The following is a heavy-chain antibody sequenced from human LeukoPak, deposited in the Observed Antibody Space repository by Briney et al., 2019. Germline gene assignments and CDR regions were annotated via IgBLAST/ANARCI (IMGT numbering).Heavy chain of an antibody. CDR3: ARYSSRYPDAFDI. CDR1: GFTVSSNY. J-gene: IGHJ3*02. CDR2: IYSGGST. Sequence: GGSLRLSCAASGFTVSSNYMSWVRQAPGKGLEWVSVIYSGGSTYYADSVKGRFTISRDNSKNTLYLQMNSLRAEDTAVYYCARYSSRYPDAFDIWGQGTMVTVSS. V-gene: IGHV3-53*01. D-gene: IGHD3-22*01.